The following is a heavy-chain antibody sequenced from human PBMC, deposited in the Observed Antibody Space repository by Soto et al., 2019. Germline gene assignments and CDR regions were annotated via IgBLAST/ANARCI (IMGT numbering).Heavy chain of an antibody. D-gene: IGHD1-20*01. Sequence: GPEVKRPGASVTVSCKTSGYTFSTSGISWVRQSPGKGLGGVGWIRPDNENRKSAQRLQGRVTLTTDTSASTAYMELRSLTSDDTAMYYCARDTESNRYNDWGQGTLVTVSS. CDR2: IRPDNENR. CDR3: ARDTESNRYND. J-gene: IGHJ1*01. V-gene: IGHV1-18*01. CDR1: GYTFSTSG.